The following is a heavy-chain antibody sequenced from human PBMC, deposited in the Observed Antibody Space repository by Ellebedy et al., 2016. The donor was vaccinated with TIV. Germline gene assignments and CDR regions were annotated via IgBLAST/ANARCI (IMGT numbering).Heavy chain of an antibody. D-gene: IGHD5-18*01. CDR2: IKQDGSEK. V-gene: IGHV3-7*03. CDR1: GFTFGSYW. CDR3: AGTQYSYFGY. J-gene: IGHJ4*02. Sequence: GGSLRLXCGGSGFTFGSYWMSWVRQAPGKGLEWVANIKQDGSEKYYVDSVKGRFTISRDNAKNSLYLQMNSLRAEDTAVYYCAGTQYSYFGYWGQGTLVTVSS.